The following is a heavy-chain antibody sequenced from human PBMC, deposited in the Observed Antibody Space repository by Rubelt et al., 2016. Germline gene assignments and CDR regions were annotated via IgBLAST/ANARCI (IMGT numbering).Heavy chain of an antibody. Sequence: QVQLVQSGAEVKKPGSSVKVSCKTSGGTFSSYALSWVRQAPGQGLEWMGIINPSGGGTSYAQKFQGRVTMTRDTSTSTDYMELSSLRSEDTAVYYCARTSGNYAIDYWGQGTLVAVSS. CDR2: INPSGGGT. D-gene: IGHD1-26*01. CDR1: GGTFSSYA. CDR3: ARTSGNYAIDY. J-gene: IGHJ4*02. V-gene: IGHV1-46*03.